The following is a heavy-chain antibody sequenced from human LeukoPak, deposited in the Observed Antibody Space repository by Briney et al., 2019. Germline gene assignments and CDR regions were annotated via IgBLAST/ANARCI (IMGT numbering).Heavy chain of an antibody. CDR2: IHYSGST. J-gene: IGHJ4*02. D-gene: IGHD5/OR15-5a*01. CDR1: GGSINSYY. Sequence: SETLSLTCTVSGGSINSYYWSWIRQPPGRGLEWIGSIHYSGSTSYNPSLKSRVTISVDTSKNQFSLKLSSVTAADTAVYYCARHVSVALGYWGQGTLVTVSS. V-gene: IGHV4-59*08. CDR3: ARHVSVALGY.